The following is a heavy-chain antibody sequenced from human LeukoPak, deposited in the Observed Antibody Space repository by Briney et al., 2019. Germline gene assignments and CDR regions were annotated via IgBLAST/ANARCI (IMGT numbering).Heavy chain of an antibody. V-gene: IGHV3-23*01. CDR2: ISGSGGSI. CDR1: GFTFSSYG. J-gene: IGHJ6*03. CDR3: AKSGGYYYYYMDV. Sequence: GGSLRLSCAASGFTFSSYGMSWVRQAPGKGLEWVSDISGSGGSIYYADSVKGRFTISRDNSKNTLSLQMNSLRAEDTAVYYCAKSGGYYYYYMDVWGKGTTVTISS. D-gene: IGHD3-16*01.